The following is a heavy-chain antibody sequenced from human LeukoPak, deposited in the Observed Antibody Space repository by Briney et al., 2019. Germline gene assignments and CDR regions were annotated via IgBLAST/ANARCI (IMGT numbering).Heavy chain of an antibody. Sequence: GESLKISCKASGYSFSNYWIGWVRQMPGKGLEWMGMIFIGDSDTRYSPSFQGQVTISADKSISTAYLQWSSLKASDTAIYYCARRDNDYDSSGYYSSTHFDYWGQGTLVTVSP. V-gene: IGHV5-51*01. D-gene: IGHD3-22*01. CDR2: IFIGDSDT. CDR3: ARRDNDYDSSGYYSSTHFDY. CDR1: GYSFSNYW. J-gene: IGHJ4*02.